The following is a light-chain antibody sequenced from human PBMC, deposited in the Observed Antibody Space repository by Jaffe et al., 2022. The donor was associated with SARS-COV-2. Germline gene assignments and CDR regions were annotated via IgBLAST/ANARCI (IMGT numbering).Light chain of an antibody. Sequence: EIVLTQSPVTLSLSPGERATLSCRASQSISKYLAWYQQKPGQAPKLLIFDASNRATGIPARFSGSGSGTDFTLTISSLESEDFAIYYCQQRSDWRGPTFGPGTKVEIK. CDR2: DAS. CDR3: QQRSDWRGPT. V-gene: IGKV3-11*01. CDR1: QSISKY. J-gene: IGKJ3*01.